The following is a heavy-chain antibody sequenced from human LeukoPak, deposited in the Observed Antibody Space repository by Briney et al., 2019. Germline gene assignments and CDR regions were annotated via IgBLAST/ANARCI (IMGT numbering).Heavy chain of an antibody. D-gene: IGHD3-22*01. J-gene: IGHJ4*02. CDR3: AVAYYYDSGGYYPYYFDY. Sequence: ASVKVSCKASGGTFISYAISWVRQAPGQGLEWMGGIIPIFGTANYAQKFQGRVTITADESTSTAYMELSSLRSEDTAVYYCAVAYYYDSGGYYPYYFDYWGQGTLVTVSS. CDR2: IIPIFGTA. CDR1: GGTFISYA. V-gene: IGHV1-69*01.